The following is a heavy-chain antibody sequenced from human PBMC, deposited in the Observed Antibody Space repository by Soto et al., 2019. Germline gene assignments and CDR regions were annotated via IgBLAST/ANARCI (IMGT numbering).Heavy chain of an antibody. CDR1: GFSLSTSGMC. J-gene: IGHJ6*02. CDR2: IDWDDDK. D-gene: IGHD3-3*01. V-gene: IGHV2-70*01. Sequence: SGPTLVSPTQTLTLTCTFSGFSLSTSGMCVSWIRQPPGKALEWLALIDWDDDKYYSTSLKTRLTISKDTSKNQVVLTMTNMDPVDTATYYCARTYYDFWSGYRTTNNYYRMDFCGQRNTVTVSS. CDR3: ARTYYDFWSGYRTTNNYYRMDF.